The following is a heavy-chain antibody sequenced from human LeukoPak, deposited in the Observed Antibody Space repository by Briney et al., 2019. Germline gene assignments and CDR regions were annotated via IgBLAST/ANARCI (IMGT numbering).Heavy chain of an antibody. D-gene: IGHD3-10*01. CDR1: GFTLSKYW. CDR3: ARDKSHNSAWFLGCDS. V-gene: IGHV3-30*03. CDR2: ISVDGSNK. Sequence: GGSLRLSCAASGFTLSKYWMSWVRQAPGKGLEWLAIISVDGSNKYYADSVKDRFSIFRDNSKNTVFLHMSSLSVEDTAIYYCARDKSHNSAWFLGCDSWGQGTLVLVSS. J-gene: IGHJ4*02.